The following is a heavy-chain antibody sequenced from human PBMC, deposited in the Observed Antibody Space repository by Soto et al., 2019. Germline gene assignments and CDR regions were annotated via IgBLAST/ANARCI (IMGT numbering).Heavy chain of an antibody. CDR2: ISYDGSNK. V-gene: IGHV3-30*18. CDR3: AKDLEAQQLFYYYYGMDV. J-gene: IGHJ6*02. Sequence: QVQLVESGGGVVQPGRSLRLSCAASGFTFSSYGMHWVRQVPGKGLEWVAVISYDGSNKYYADSVKGRFTISRDNSKNTLYLQMNSLRAEDTAVYYCAKDLEAQQLFYYYYGMDVWGQGTTVTVSS. D-gene: IGHD6-13*01. CDR1: GFTFSSYG.